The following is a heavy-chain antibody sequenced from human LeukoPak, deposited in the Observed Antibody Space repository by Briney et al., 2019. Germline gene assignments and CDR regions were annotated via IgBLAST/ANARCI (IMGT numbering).Heavy chain of an antibody. CDR2: IVVGSGNT. V-gene: IGHV1-58*01. Sequence: GWIVVGSGNTNYAQKFQERVTITRDMSTSTAYMELSSLRSEDTAVYYCAATPVSALEYYFDYWGQGTLVTVSS. CDR3: AATPVSALEYYFDY. D-gene: IGHD1-1*01. J-gene: IGHJ4*02.